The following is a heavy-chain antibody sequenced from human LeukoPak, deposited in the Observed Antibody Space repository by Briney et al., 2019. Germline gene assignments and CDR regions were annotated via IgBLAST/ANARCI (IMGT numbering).Heavy chain of an antibody. CDR3: ARSLGHHDY. Sequence: PSQTLSLTCTVSGGSISSGDYYWSWVRQPPGKGLEWIGYIYYSGTTKYDPSLKSRVTISLDTSKNQFSLKLTSVTAADTAMYYCARSLGHHDYWGQGTLVTVSS. CDR1: GGSISSGDYY. V-gene: IGHV4-61*08. D-gene: IGHD1-26*01. CDR2: IYYSGTT. J-gene: IGHJ4*02.